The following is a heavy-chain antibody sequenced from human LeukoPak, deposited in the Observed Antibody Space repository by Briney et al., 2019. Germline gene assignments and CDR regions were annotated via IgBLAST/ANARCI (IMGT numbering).Heavy chain of an antibody. Sequence: GGSLRLSCAASGFTFSIYSMNWVRQAPGKGLEWVSSISSSSSYIYCADSVKGRFTISRDNAKNSLYLQMNSLRAEDTAVYYCARDRIAAAGTPDYWGQGTLVTVSS. J-gene: IGHJ4*02. CDR1: GFTFSIYS. V-gene: IGHV3-21*01. CDR3: ARDRIAAAGTPDY. CDR2: ISSSSSYI. D-gene: IGHD6-13*01.